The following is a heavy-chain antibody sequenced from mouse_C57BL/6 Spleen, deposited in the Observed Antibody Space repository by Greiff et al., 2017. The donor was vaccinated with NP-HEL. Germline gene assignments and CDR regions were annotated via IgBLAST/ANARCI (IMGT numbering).Heavy chain of an antibody. CDR2: IYPGDGDT. V-gene: IGHV1-82*01. J-gene: IGHJ4*01. D-gene: IGHD2-4*01. CDR3: ARWRLRRGYAMDY. CDR1: GYAFSSSW. Sequence: QVQLKESGPELVKPGASVKISCKASGYAFSSSWMNWVKQRPGKGLEWIGRIYPGDGDTTYNGKFKGKATLTADKSSSTAYMQLSSLTSEDSAVYFCARWRLRRGYAMDYWGQGTSVTVSS.